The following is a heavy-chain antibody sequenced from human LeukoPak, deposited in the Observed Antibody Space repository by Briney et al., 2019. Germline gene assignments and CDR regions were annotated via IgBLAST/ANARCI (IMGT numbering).Heavy chain of an antibody. V-gene: IGHV3-30*03. CDR2: ISSDGSSK. D-gene: IGHD2/OR15-2a*01. CDR3: ARGENSKTYPVSGY. CDR1: GFTFSSYG. Sequence: GKSLRLSCAASGFTFSSYGMHWVRQAPGKGLEWVAVISSDGSSKYYIDSVKGRFTISRDNSKNTLFLQMNSLRAEDTAVYYCARGENSKTYPVSGYWGQGTLVTVSP. J-gene: IGHJ4*02.